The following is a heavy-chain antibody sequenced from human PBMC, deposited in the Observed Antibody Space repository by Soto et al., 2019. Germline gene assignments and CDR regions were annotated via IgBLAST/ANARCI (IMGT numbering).Heavy chain of an antibody. J-gene: IGHJ6*02. Sequence: QVQLVESGGGVVQPGRSLRLSCAASGFTFSSYAMHWVRQAPGKGLEWVAVISNDGSNKYYADSVKGRFTISRENSKNTLYLQVNSLRAEDTAVYYCARSGGSDTSWFRDYYYYGMDVWGQGTTVTVSS. CDR3: ARSGGSDTSWFRDYYYYGMDV. CDR2: ISNDGSNK. V-gene: IGHV3-30-3*01. D-gene: IGHD3-10*01. CDR1: GFTFSSYA.